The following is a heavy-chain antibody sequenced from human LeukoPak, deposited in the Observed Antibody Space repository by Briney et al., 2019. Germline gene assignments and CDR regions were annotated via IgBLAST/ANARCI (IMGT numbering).Heavy chain of an antibody. Sequence: SETLSLTCTVSGGSITSHFWTWIRQPPGKGLEWIGHIYYKEGTNYNPSLKSLLTISLDTSKSQFTLQLTSVTAADTAVYYCAGAVHQWPYDYWGQGILVSASS. D-gene: IGHD6-19*01. J-gene: IGHJ4*02. CDR1: GGSITSHF. V-gene: IGHV4-59*11. CDR3: AGAVHQWPYDY. CDR2: IYYKEGT.